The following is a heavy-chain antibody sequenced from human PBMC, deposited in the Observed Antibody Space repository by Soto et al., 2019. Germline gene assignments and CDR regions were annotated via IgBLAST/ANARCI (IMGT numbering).Heavy chain of an antibody. J-gene: IGHJ6*03. D-gene: IGHD3-10*01. V-gene: IGHV3-21*01. CDR3: VRGDSYGSRSYSYYCYYVDV. CDR2: ITTTSSYI. Sequence: EVQLVESGGGLVTPGGSLRLSCVVSGFTFSNYNMNWVRQAPGKGLEWVSSITTTSSYIYYADSVKGRFTISRDKAKNSLFLQMNSLTAEDTAIYYCVRGDSYGSRSYSYYCYYVDVWGKGTTIIDSS. CDR1: GFTFSNYN.